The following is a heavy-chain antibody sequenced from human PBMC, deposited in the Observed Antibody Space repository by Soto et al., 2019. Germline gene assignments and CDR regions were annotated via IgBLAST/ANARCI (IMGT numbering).Heavy chain of an antibody. CDR2: LKSDNGGT. V-gene: IGHV1-2*02. Sequence: QVHLVQSGAEVKPPGASVKVSCKASGYTFTGHYMHWVRQVSGKRLEYLGCLKSDNGGTYYAPKFQGRVTCTRYTSTATASMELSGLRSDDTAVYFCARDLCPLGSGSPCPTYGLDVWGQGTTVTVSS. CDR3: ARDLCPLGSGSPCPTYGLDV. D-gene: IGHD3-10*01. J-gene: IGHJ6*02. CDR1: GYTFTGHY.